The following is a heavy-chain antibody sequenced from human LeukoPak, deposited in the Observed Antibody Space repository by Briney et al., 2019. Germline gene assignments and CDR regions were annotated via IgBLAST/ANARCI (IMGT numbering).Heavy chain of an antibody. J-gene: IGHJ6*02. Sequence: GRSLRLSCAASGFTFSNAWMSWVRQAPGKGLEWVGRIKSKTDGGTTDCAAPVKGRFTISRDDSKNTLYLQMNSLKTEDTAVYYCTTDRQVWLLAPGYYYYGMDVWGQGTTVTVSS. CDR1: GFTFSNAW. CDR2: IKSKTDGGTT. D-gene: IGHD6-6*01. V-gene: IGHV3-15*01. CDR3: TTDRQVWLLAPGYYYYGMDV.